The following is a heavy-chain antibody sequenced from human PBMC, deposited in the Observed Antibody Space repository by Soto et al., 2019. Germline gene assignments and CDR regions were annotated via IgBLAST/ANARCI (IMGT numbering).Heavy chain of an antibody. V-gene: IGHV4-59*11. Sequence: WETLSLTCTVSGGSISGHYWTWIRQPPGKGLEWIGYIFYSGSTNYNPSLKGRVTISVDTSKNQFSLMLSSVTAADTAVYYCARVGSSGWSPDYWGPGTLVTVSS. J-gene: IGHJ4*02. CDR3: ARVGSSGWSPDY. D-gene: IGHD6-19*01. CDR2: IFYSGST. CDR1: GGSISGHY.